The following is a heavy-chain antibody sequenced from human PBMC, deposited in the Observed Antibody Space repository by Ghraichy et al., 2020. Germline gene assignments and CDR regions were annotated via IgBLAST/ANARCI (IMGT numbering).Heavy chain of an antibody. V-gene: IGHV3-7*01. CDR1: GFTFSNYW. CDR3: ARDLFYSDRSGYYASDY. Sequence: GGSRRLSCAASGFTFSNYWMTWVRQAPGKGLEWVANIKQDGSAKYYVDSVRGRFTISRDNAKNSLYLEMNSLRAEDTAVYYCARDLFYSDRSGYYASDYWGQGTLVTVAS. D-gene: IGHD3-22*01. J-gene: IGHJ4*02. CDR2: IKQDGSAK.